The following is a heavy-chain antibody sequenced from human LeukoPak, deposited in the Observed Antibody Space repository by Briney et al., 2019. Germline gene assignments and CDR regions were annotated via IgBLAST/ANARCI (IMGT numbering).Heavy chain of an antibody. Sequence: RGSLRLSCAASGFTVSSNYMSWVRQAPGKGLEWVSVIYSGGDTYYADSVKGRFTISRDNSKNTLYLQMNSLRAEDTAVYYCATEDTFGFDYWGQGTLVSVSS. V-gene: IGHV3-53*01. CDR1: GFTVSSNY. CDR3: ATEDTFGFDY. CDR2: IYSGGDT. D-gene: IGHD3-10*01. J-gene: IGHJ4*02.